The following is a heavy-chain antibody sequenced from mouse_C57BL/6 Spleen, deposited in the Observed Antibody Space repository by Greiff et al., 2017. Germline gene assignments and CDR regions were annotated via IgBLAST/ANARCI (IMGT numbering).Heavy chain of an antibody. D-gene: IGHD2-4*01. V-gene: IGHV1-26*01. CDR3: ARTDDYDDGRLAY. Sequence: EVQLQQSGPELVKPGASVKISCKASGYTFTDYYMNWVKQSHGKSLEWIGDINPNNGGTSYNQKFKGKATLTVDKSSSTAYMELRSLTSEDSAVYYCARTDDYDDGRLAYWGQGTLVTVSA. J-gene: IGHJ3*01. CDR1: GYTFTDYY. CDR2: INPNNGGT.